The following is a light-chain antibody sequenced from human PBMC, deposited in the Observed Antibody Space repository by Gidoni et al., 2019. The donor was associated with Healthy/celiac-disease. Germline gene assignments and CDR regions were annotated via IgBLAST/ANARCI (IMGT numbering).Light chain of an antibody. J-gene: IGKJ1*01. V-gene: IGKV1-39*01. CDR3: QQSYSTPIT. CDR1: QSISSY. CDR2: GAS. Sequence: DIQMPHSPSSLSASGGDRVTITCRASQSISSYLTWYQQKPGKAPKLLSYGASSLQSGVPSRFSGSGSGTDFPLTISSLQPEDFATYYCQQSYSTPITFXQXTKVEIK.